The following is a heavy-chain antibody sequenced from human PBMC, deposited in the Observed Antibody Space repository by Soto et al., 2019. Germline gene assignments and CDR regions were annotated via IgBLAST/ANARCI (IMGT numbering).Heavy chain of an antibody. CDR3: ARGDTAMDTYYYYGMDV. CDR1: GYTFTSYY. CDR2: INPSGGST. J-gene: IGHJ6*02. D-gene: IGHD5-18*01. V-gene: IGHV1-46*03. Sequence: GASVKVSCKASGYTFTSYYMHWVRQAPGQGLEWMGIINPSGGSTSYAQKFQGRVTMTRDTSTSTVYMELSSLRSEDTAVYYCARGDTAMDTYYYYGMDVWGQGTTVTVPS.